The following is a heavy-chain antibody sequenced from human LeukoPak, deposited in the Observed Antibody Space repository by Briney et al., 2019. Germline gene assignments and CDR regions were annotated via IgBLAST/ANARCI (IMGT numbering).Heavy chain of an antibody. J-gene: IGHJ4*02. Sequence: GGSLRLSCAASGFTFSSYGMSWVRQAPGKGLEWVSYISSSGSTIYYADSVKGRFTISRDNAKNSLYLQMNSLRAEGTAVYYCARDGVAAAGKGVGYFDYWGQGTLVTVSS. CDR1: GFTFSSYG. D-gene: IGHD6-13*01. CDR3: ARDGVAAAGKGVGYFDY. V-gene: IGHV3-48*04. CDR2: ISSSGSTI.